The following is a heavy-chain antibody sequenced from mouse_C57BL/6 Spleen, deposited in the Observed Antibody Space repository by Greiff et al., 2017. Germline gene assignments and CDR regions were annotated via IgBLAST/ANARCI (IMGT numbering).Heavy chain of an antibody. CDR2: IDPEDGET. V-gene: IGHV14-2*01. J-gene: IGHJ1*03. CDR1: GFNIKDYY. D-gene: IGHD1-1*01. Sequence: EVQGVESGAELVKPGASVKLSCTASGFNIKDYYMHWVKQRTEQGLEWIGRIDPEDGETKYAPKFQGKATITADTSSNTAYLQLSSLTSEDTAVYYCAVITTVVAPYWYFDVWGTGTTVTVSS. CDR3: AVITTVVAPYWYFDV.